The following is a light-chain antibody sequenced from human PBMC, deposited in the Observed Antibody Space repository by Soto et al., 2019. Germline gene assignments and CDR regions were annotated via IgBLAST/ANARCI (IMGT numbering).Light chain of an antibody. CDR1: QSVSSY. J-gene: IGKJ1*01. Sequence: EIVLTQSAASLSLSPGERATLSFRASQSVSSYLAWYQQKPGQAPRLLIYDASNRATGIPARFSGSGSGTDFTLTISSLEPEDFAVYYCQQRSNWPPETFGQGTKVEIK. CDR2: DAS. V-gene: IGKV3-11*01. CDR3: QQRSNWPPET.